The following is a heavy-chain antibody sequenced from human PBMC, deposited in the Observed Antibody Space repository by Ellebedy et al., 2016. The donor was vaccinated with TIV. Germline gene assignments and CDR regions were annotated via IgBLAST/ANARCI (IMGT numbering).Heavy chain of an antibody. J-gene: IGHJ3*01. CDR2: ISGSGDRT. CDR1: GFTFSSFV. D-gene: IGHD3-22*01. CDR3: ARDNYYDPLDV. Sequence: GESLKISCAASGFTFSSFVMSWVRQAPGKGLEWVSSISGSGDRTYFADSVKGRFTISRDNAQNSLYLQMNSLRADDTAVYYCARDNYYDPLDVWGQGTMVTVSS. V-gene: IGHV3-23*01.